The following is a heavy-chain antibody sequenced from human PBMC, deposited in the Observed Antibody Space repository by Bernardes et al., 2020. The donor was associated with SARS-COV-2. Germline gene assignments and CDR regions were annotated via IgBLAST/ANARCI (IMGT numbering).Heavy chain of an antibody. Sequence: GASLKISCKGSDYTFTNYWIGWVRQMPGKGLEWMGIIYHGDSDTKYSPSFQGRVTISADKSVNTAYLQWSSLKASDTAIYYCARRRYGDFGVDVWGQGTTVTVSS. CDR2: IYHGDSDT. CDR1: DYTFTNYW. CDR3: ARRRYGDFGVDV. J-gene: IGHJ6*02. D-gene: IGHD4-17*01. V-gene: IGHV5-51*01.